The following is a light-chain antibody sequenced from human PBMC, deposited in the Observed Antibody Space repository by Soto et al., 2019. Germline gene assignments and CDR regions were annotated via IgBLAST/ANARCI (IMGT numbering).Light chain of an antibody. V-gene: IGLV2-14*01. CDR1: SSDVGGYNY. CDR2: EVV. CDR3: TSYTSSSPLV. Sequence: QSALTRPASVSGSPGQSITISCTGTSSDVGGYNYVSWYQHHPGKAPKLMIYEVVNRPSGVSNRFSGSKSGITASLTISGLQAEDEADYYCTSYTSSSPLVFGTGTKVTVL. J-gene: IGLJ1*01.